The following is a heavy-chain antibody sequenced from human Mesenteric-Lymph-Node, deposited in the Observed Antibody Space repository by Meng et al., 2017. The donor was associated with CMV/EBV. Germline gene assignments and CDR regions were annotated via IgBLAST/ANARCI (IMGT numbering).Heavy chain of an antibody. CDR2: ISGSGGNT. CDR1: GFTFSNYA. V-gene: IGHV3-23*01. Sequence: ESLKISCAASGFTFSNYAMSWVRQAPGKGLEWVSAISGSGGNTYYADSVKGRFTISRDNSKNTLYLQVNSLRAEDTAVYYCAKVVYAIVDYYYYGMDVWGQGTTVTVSS. J-gene: IGHJ6*02. CDR3: AKVVYAIVDYYYYGMDV. D-gene: IGHD2-8*01.